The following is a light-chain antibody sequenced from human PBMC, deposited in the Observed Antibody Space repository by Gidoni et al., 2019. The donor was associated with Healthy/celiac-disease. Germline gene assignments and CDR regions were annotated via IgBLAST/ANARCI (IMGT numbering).Light chain of an antibody. CDR1: QSVTNY. CDR2: AAS. CDR3: QQNYSTLGT. J-gene: IGKJ1*01. Sequence: DLQMTQSPSSLSASVGGRITITCRASQSVTNYLNWYQQTPGKAPKLLIYAASSLQSGVPSRFSASGSGTDFTLTITSLQPEDFATYYCQQNYSTLGTFGQGTKVDIK. V-gene: IGKV1-39*01.